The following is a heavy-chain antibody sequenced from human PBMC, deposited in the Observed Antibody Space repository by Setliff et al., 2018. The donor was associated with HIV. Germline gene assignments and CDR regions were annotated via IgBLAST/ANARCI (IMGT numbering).Heavy chain of an antibody. CDR1: GGSISGFH. V-gene: IGHV4-4*08. CDR2: IYTGGSI. J-gene: IGHJ3*02. D-gene: IGHD3-16*01. Sequence: SETLSLTCTVSGGSISGFHWSWIRQSPGKGLEWIGYIYTGGSINYNPSLKSRVTISVDTSKSQFSLKLNSVTAADTAVYYCARELGASPHDVFDIWGQGTMVTVSS. CDR3: ARELGASPHDVFDI.